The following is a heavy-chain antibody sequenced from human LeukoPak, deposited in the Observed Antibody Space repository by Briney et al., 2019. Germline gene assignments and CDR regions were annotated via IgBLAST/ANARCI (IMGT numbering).Heavy chain of an antibody. V-gene: IGHV5-10-1*01. CDR2: IDPSDAYT. D-gene: IGHD2-15*01. J-gene: IGHJ4*02. Sequence: GESLKISCKGSGDSFISYWISWVRQMPGKGLEWMGRIDPSDAYTNYSPSFQGHVTISADKSISTAYLQWSSLKASDTAMYYCARHQYSGGSCYSYYWGQGTLVTVSS. CDR1: GDSFISYW. CDR3: ARHQYSGGSCYSYY.